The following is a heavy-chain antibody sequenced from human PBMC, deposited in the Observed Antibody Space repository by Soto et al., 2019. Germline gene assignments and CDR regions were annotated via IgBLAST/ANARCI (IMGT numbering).Heavy chain of an antibody. J-gene: IGHJ1*01. CDR3: ARGDSDLAVSEAAY. CDR1: GASITDSY. Sequence: QMQMQESGPRLVKPSETLSLTCTVSGASITDSYWSWIRQPPEKGLEWIGYIYFSGIANYNPSLKSRATISRDTSKNEFLLKLTSVTAADTAIYYCARGDSDLAVSEAAYWGQGTLVTVSS. V-gene: IGHV4-59*01. CDR2: IYFSGIA. D-gene: IGHD2-15*01.